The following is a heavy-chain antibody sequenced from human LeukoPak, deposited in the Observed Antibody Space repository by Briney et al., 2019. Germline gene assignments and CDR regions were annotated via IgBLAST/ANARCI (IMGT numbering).Heavy chain of an antibody. CDR1: GFTFSSYG. J-gene: IGHJ5*02. D-gene: IGHD6-13*01. Sequence: GGSLRLSCAASGFTFSSYGMHWVRQAPGKGLEWVAVISYDGSNKYYADSVKGRFTISRDNSKNTLYLQMNSLRAEDTAVYCCAKDRYSSSWPPLDPWGQGTLVTVSS. CDR3: AKDRYSSSWPPLDP. V-gene: IGHV3-30*18. CDR2: ISYDGSNK.